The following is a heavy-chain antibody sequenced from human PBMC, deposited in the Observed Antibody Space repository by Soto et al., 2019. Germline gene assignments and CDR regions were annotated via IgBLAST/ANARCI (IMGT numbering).Heavy chain of an antibody. Sequence: SGPTLVNPTQTLTLTCIFSGFSLRTSGVGVGWIRQPPGKALEWLGFIYWNDDKRYSPSLKSRLTITQDTSKNQVVLTMTNMDPVDTATYYCAKSGSSGWYGWFDPWGQGTLVTVSS. J-gene: IGHJ5*02. CDR2: IYWNDDK. V-gene: IGHV2-5*01. D-gene: IGHD6-19*01. CDR3: AKSGSSGWYGWFDP. CDR1: GFSLRTSGVG.